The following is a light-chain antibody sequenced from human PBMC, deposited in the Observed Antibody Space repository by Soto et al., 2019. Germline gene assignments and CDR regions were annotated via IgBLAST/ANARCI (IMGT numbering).Light chain of an antibody. V-gene: IGLV2-8*01. Sequence: QSALTQPDSLSGSPGQSITISCTGSSGDIGGFDLVSWYQQHPGKAPKLLLYEVNKRPSGVPDRFSGSKSGNTASLTVSGLLAEDEADYYCSSHAGINNVVFGGGTKLTVL. CDR3: SSHAGINNVV. J-gene: IGLJ3*02. CDR2: EVN. CDR1: SGDIGGFDL.